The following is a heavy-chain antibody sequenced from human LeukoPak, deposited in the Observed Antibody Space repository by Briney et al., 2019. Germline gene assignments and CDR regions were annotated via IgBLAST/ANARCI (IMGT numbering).Heavy chain of an antibody. Sequence: ASVKVSCKASGYTFTSYYMHWVRQAPGQGLEWMGIINPSGGSTSYAQKFQGRVTMTRDTSTSTVYMELSSLRSEDTAVYYCAREALGELPADPNWFDPWGQGTLVTVSS. CDR3: AREALGELPADPNWFDP. CDR2: INPSGGST. V-gene: IGHV1-46*01. J-gene: IGHJ5*02. CDR1: GYTFTSYY. D-gene: IGHD1-26*01.